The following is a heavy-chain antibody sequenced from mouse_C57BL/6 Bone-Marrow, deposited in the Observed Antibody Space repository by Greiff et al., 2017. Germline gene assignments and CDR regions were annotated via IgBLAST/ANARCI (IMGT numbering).Heavy chain of an antibody. Sequence: VQGVESGPELVKPGASVKLSCKASGYTFTSYDINWVKQRPGQGLEWIGWIYPRDGSTKYNETFKGKATLTVATSSSTAYMELHSLTSEDSAVYFCARLEFDGSSGDWYFDVWGTGTTVTVSS. D-gene: IGHD1-1*01. V-gene: IGHV1-85*01. CDR3: ARLEFDGSSGDWYFDV. J-gene: IGHJ1*03. CDR2: IYPRDGST. CDR1: GYTFTSYD.